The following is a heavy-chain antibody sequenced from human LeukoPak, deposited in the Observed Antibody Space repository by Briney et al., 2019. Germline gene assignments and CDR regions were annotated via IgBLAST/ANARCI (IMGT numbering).Heavy chain of an antibody. CDR3: ARDRRYYYDSSGFQRDAFDI. CDR2: IYYSGST. CDR1: GGSISSGDYY. J-gene: IGHJ3*02. D-gene: IGHD3-22*01. Sequence: PSETMSLTCTVSGGSISSGDYYWSWIRQPPGKGLEWIGCIYYSGSTYYNPSLKSRVTISVDTSKNQFSLKLSSVTAADTAVYYCARDRRYYYDSSGFQRDAFDIWGQGTMVTVSS. V-gene: IGHV4-30-4*01.